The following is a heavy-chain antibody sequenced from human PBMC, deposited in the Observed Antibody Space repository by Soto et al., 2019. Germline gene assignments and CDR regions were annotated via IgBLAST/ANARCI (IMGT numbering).Heavy chain of an antibody. CDR2: INPSGGST. CDR3: ARDLIASVVGGAYFDY. V-gene: IGHV1-46*01. D-gene: IGHD2-15*01. CDR1: GYTFTSYY. J-gene: IGHJ4*02. Sequence: QVQLVQSGAEVKKPGASVKVSCKASGYTFTSYYMHWVRQAPVQGLEWMGIINPSGGSTSYAQKFQGRVTMTRDTSTSTVYMELSSLRSEDTAVYYCARDLIASVVGGAYFDYWGQGTLVTVSS.